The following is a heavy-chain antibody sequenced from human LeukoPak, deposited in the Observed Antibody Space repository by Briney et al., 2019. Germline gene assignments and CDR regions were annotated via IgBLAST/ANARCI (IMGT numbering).Heavy chain of an antibody. D-gene: IGHD4-17*01. Sequence: SETLSLTCTVSGGSISSSSYYWGWIRQPPGKGLEWIGRIYTSGSTNYNPSLKSRVTMSVDTSKNQFSLKLSSVTAADTAVYYCARDRLYGDYARAFDYWGQGTLVTVSS. V-gene: IGHV4-39*07. CDR2: IYTSGST. CDR1: GGSISSSSYY. CDR3: ARDRLYGDYARAFDY. J-gene: IGHJ4*02.